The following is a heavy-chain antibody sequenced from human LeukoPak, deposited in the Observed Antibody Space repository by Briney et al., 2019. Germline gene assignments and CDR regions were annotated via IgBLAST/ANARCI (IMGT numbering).Heavy chain of an antibody. CDR1: GYTFTSYD. Sequence: ASAKVSCKASGYTFTSYDINWVRQATGQGLEWMGWMNPNSGNTGYAQKFQGRVTMPRNTSISTAYMELSSLRSEDTAVYYCAKDGPGRRITIFGVVDDYWGQGTLVTVSS. CDR3: AKDGPGRRITIFGVVDDY. D-gene: IGHD3-3*01. V-gene: IGHV1-8*01. J-gene: IGHJ4*02. CDR2: MNPNSGNT.